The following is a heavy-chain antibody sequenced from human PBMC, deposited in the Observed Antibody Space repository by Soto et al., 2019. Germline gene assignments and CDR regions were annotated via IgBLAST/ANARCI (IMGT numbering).Heavy chain of an antibody. CDR1: GFTFSSYA. CDR3: AKDPWSSYGSLGAFDI. Sequence: EVQLLESGGGLVQPGGSLRLSCAASGFTFSSYAMSWVRQAPGKGLEWVSAISGSGGSTYYADSVKGRFTISRDNSKNTLYLQMNSLRAEDTAVYYCAKDPWSSYGSLGAFDIWGQGTMVTVSS. CDR2: ISGSGGST. V-gene: IGHV3-23*01. D-gene: IGHD5-18*01. J-gene: IGHJ3*02.